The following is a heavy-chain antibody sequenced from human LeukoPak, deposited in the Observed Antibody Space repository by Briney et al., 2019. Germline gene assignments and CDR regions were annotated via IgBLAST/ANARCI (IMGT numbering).Heavy chain of an antibody. Sequence: PGGSLRLSCAASGFTFSNYWMHWVRQGPGKGLVWVSRIKSDGSDPSYAESVKGRFTISRDNAKSTLYLQMNSLIAEDTAVYYFAKDPDPMPSRGMEVWGQGTTVAVSS. CDR1: GFTFSNYW. J-gene: IGHJ6*02. CDR2: IKSDGSDP. D-gene: IGHD1-14*01. V-gene: IGHV3-74*01. CDR3: AKDPDPMPSRGMEV.